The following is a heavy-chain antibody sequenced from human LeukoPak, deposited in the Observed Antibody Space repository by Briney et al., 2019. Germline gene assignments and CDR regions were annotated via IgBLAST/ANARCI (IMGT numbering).Heavy chain of an antibody. V-gene: IGHV1-2*02. CDR3: ARDYPYGSGSYYFDP. Sequence: ASVKVSCKASGYTFIGYYMHWVRQAPGLGLEWMGWINPNSGGTNYAQKFQGRVTMTRDTSISTAYMELSRLRSDDTAVYYCARDYPYGSGSYYFDPWGQGTLVTVSS. CDR2: INPNSGGT. J-gene: IGHJ5*02. D-gene: IGHD3-10*01. CDR1: GYTFIGYY.